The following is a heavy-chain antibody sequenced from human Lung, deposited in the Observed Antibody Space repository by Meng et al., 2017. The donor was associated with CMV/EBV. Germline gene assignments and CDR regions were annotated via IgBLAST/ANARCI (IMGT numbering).Heavy chain of an antibody. J-gene: IGHJ5*02. CDR3: ARDAYFNTWYPNWFDP. CDR2: ISGYNGNT. Sequence: ASVXVSCKAYGYAFSNYGVTWVRQAPGQGPEWMGWISGYNGNTKYAQKFQGRVTMTADTSTSTVYMELRSLTSDDTAVYYCARDAYFNTWYPNWFDPWGQGNLVHVSS. V-gene: IGHV1-18*01. D-gene: IGHD6-13*01. CDR1: GYAFSNYG.